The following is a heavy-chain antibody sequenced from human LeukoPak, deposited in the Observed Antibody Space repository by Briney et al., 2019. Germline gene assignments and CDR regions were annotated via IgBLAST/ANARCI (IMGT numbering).Heavy chain of an antibody. CDR2: IHYSGST. CDR3: ARGPNTVGNYRAFDI. V-gene: IGHV4-39*07. CDR1: GGSISSSSSSYY. J-gene: IGHJ3*02. Sequence: SETLSLNCTVPGGSISSSSSSYYWGWIRQSPGTGLECIGTIHYSGSTYYNPSLKSRVTISVDTSKNQFSLKLTSVTAADTAVYYSARGPNTVGNYRAFDIWGQGTMVTVSS. D-gene: IGHD4-11*01.